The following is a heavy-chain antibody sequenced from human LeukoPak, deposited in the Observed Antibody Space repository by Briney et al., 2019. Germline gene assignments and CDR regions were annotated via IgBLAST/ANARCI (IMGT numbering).Heavy chain of an antibody. D-gene: IGHD2-15*01. V-gene: IGHV3-23*01. Sequence: PGGSLRLSCAASGLTFSSSSMSWVRQPPGKGLEWVSGISVSGITVYADSVEGRLTISRDNSKNTLYLQMDNLRAEDTALYYCAKGFSVRGRFDPWGQGTLVTVSS. CDR1: GLTFSSSS. CDR2: ISVSGIT. J-gene: IGHJ5*02. CDR3: AKGFSVRGRFDP.